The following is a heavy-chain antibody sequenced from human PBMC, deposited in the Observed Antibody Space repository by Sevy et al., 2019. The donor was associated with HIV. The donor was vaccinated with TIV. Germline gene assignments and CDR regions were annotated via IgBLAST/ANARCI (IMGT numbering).Heavy chain of an antibody. V-gene: IGHV3-13*01. CDR1: GFTFSSYD. Sequence: GGSLRLSCGASGFTFSSYDMHWVRQAAGKGLKWVSGIGSGGDAYYPGSVKGRFTISRENAKNSLYLQMSSLRAGDTAVYYCARSGGYSDYGMDVWGQGTTVTVSS. J-gene: IGHJ6*02. CDR3: ARSGGYSDYGMDV. CDR2: IGSGGDA. D-gene: IGHD5-12*01.